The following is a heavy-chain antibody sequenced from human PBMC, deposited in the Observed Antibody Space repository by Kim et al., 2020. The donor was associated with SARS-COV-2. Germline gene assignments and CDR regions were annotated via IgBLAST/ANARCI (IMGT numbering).Heavy chain of an antibody. V-gene: IGHV3-30*18. CDR2: ISYDGSNK. J-gene: IGHJ3*02. Sequence: GGSLRLSCAASGFTFSSYGMHWVRQAPGKGLEWVAVISYDGSNKYYADSVKGRFTISRDNSKNTLYLQMNSLRAEDTAVYYCAKLAHSSGWYGLGAFDIWGQGTMVTVSS. D-gene: IGHD6-19*01. CDR1: GFTFSSYG. CDR3: AKLAHSSGWYGLGAFDI.